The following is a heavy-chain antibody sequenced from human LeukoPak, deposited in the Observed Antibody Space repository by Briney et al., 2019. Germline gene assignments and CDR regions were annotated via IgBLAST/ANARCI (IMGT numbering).Heavy chain of an antibody. Sequence: SETLSLTCTVSGGSVSGSSDYWGWIRQPPGKGLEWIGSIYFRDNTYYNPSLKSRVTISVDTSKKQFFLTLKSVTDADTAVYYCARRTRRVSAVFDYWGQGTLVTVSS. CDR1: GGSVSGSSDY. D-gene: IGHD1-7*01. J-gene: IGHJ4*02. V-gene: IGHV4-39*01. CDR3: ARRTRRVSAVFDY. CDR2: IYFRDNT.